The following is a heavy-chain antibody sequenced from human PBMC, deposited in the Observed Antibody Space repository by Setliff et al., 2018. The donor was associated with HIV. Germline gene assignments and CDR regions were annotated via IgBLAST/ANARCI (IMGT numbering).Heavy chain of an antibody. V-gene: IGHV4-39*01. CDR2: IYFSGST. D-gene: IGHD3-10*01. J-gene: IGHJ5*02. CDR3: VRSRITMVRGVIIGHNWFDP. Sequence: SETLSLTCAVSGVSISSSSYFWGWIRRPPGTGLDWVGSIYFSGSTYYNPSLKSRVTIAVGTSKNQFSLKLSSVTAADTALYYCVRSRITMVRGVIIGHNWFDPWGQGILVTVSS. CDR1: GVSISSSSYF.